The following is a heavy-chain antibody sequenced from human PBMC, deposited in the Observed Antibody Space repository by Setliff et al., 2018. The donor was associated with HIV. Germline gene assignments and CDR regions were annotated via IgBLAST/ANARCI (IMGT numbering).Heavy chain of an antibody. J-gene: IGHJ6*03. CDR1: GDSISSYY. CDR3: ARDRRGYYYGSGSCYMDV. D-gene: IGHD3-10*01. V-gene: IGHV4-4*08. Sequence: SETLSLTCTVSGDSISSYYWSWIRPPPGKGLEWIGYLYTSGITDYNPSLKIRVTISGDTSKNQFSLKRSSVTAADTAVYYCARDRRGYYYGSGSCYMDVWGTGTTVTVSS. CDR2: LYTSGIT.